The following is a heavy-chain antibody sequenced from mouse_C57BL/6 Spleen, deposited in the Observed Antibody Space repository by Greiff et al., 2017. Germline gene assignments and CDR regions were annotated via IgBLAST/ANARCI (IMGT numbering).Heavy chain of an antibody. CDR2: ISYDGSN. J-gene: IGHJ4*01. Sequence: EVQLVESGPGLVKPSQSLSLTCSVTGYSITSGYYWNWIRQFPGNKLEWMGYISYDGSNNYNPSLKNRISITRDTSKNQFCLKLNSVTTEDTATYYCARGPYYGNGYAMDYWGQGTSVTVSS. CDR3: ARGPYYGNGYAMDY. V-gene: IGHV3-6*01. D-gene: IGHD2-10*01. CDR1: GYSITSGYY.